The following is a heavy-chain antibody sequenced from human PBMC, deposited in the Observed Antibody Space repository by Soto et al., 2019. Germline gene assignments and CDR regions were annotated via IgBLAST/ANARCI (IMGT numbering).Heavy chain of an antibody. J-gene: IGHJ4*02. CDR3: ARDLKDSSGYYYWVFDY. CDR2: IYYSGST. Sequence: LSLTCTVSGGSISSYYWSWIRQPPGKGLEWIGYIYYSGSTNYNPSLKSRVTISVDTSKNQFSLKLSSVTAADTAVYYCARDLKDSSGYYYWVFDYWGQGTLVTVSS. V-gene: IGHV4-59*01. D-gene: IGHD3-22*01. CDR1: GGSISSYY.